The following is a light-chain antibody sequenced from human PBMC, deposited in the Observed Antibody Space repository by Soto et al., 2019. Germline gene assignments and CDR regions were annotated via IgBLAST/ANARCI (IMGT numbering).Light chain of an antibody. CDR3: QQFRNWPWT. V-gene: IGKV3D-15*01. CDR2: GAS. CDR1: QSISIN. J-gene: IGKJ1*01. Sequence: EIVLTQSPDTLSVSPGDRVTLSCRASQSISINLAWYQHKPGQAPRLLIHGASTRATGVPARISGSGSGTEFTLTISSLQSEDFAVYYCQQFRNWPWTFGQGTKVEVK.